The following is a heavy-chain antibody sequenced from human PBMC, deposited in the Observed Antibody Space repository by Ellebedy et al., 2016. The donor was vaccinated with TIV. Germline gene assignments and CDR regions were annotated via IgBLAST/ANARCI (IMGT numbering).Heavy chain of an antibody. J-gene: IGHJ5*02. Sequence: MPSETLSLTCAVSGGSISSSNWWSWVRQPPGKGLEWIWEIYLSGSTNYNPSLKRLVTISVDKSKNQFSLKLSSVTAADTAVYYCARGYSGYDSYNWFDPWGQGTLVTVSS. CDR2: IYLSGST. D-gene: IGHD5-12*01. V-gene: IGHV4-4*02. CDR3: ARGYSGYDSYNWFDP. CDR1: GGSISSSNW.